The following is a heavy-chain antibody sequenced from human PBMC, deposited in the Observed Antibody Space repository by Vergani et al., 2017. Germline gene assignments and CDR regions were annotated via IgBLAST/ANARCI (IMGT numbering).Heavy chain of an antibody. D-gene: IGHD2-21*01. J-gene: IGHJ4*02. CDR2: ISYDGSNK. CDR1: GFTFSSYA. Sequence: QVQLVESGGGVVQPGRSLRLSCAASGFTFSSYAMHWVRQAPGKGLEWVAVISYDGSNKYYADSVKGRFTISRDNSKNPLYLQMNSLRAEDTAVYYCARASPDCGGDCHNDYWGQGTLVTVSS. CDR3: ARASPDCGGDCHNDY. V-gene: IGHV3-30-3*01.